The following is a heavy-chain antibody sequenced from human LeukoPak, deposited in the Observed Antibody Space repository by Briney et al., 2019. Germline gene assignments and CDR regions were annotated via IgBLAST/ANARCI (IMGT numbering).Heavy chain of an antibody. V-gene: IGHV1-18*01. D-gene: IGHD2-15*01. CDR2: VSAYNGNT. CDR3: AREHSYCSGGSCYSYYYGMDV. CDR1: GYTFTSYG. Sequence: ASVKVSCKASGYTFTSYGISWVRQAPGQGLEWMGWVSAYNGNTNYAQKLQGRVTMTTDTSTSTAYMELRSLRSDDTAVYYCAREHSYCSGGSCYSYYYGMDVWGQGTTVTVSS. J-gene: IGHJ6*02.